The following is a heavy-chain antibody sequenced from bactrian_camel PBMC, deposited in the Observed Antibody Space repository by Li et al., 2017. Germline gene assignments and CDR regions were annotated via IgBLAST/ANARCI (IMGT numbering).Heavy chain of an antibody. CDR2: IYPGGGST. D-gene: IGHD1*01. CDR1: GNTYSSCS. V-gene: IGHV3-2*01. CDR3: AAECPQPNYNVLRF. J-gene: IGHJ6*01. Sequence: HVQLVESGGGLVQPGGPLRLSCAASGNTYSSCSMGWYRQAPGKGLEWVSSIYPGGGSTYYADSVQGRFTISKDNAKKTLDLQMNSLQIEDTAVYYCAAECPQPNYNVLRFWGQGTQVTVS.